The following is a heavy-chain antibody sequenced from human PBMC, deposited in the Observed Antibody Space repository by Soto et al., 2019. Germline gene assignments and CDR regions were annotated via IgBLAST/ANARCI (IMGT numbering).Heavy chain of an antibody. D-gene: IGHD5-18*01. CDR3: ASRSVLGYTYAEGFDY. V-gene: IGHV3-30-3*01. J-gene: IGHJ4*02. CDR2: ISYDGSNE. CDR1: GFPFSTYT. Sequence: QVQLVESGGGVVQPGRSLSLSCAASGFPFSTYTMHWVRQAPGEGLEWVVLISYDGSNEHYAGSVKGRFTNSRDNSKNRQYLQICSMIAENTAVYYGASRSVLGYTYAEGFDYWGQGTLVTVAS.